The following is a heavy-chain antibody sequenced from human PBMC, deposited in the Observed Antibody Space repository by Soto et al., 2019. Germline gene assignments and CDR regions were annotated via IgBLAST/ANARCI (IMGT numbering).Heavy chain of an antibody. CDR1: GNIFTSYG. Sequence: ASVKVSCKASGNIFTSYGISWVRQAPGQGLGWMGWISAYNDNTNYAQKLQGRVTMTTDTSTSTAYMELRSLRSDDAAVYYCARDTSDYFDYWGQGTLVTVSS. V-gene: IGHV1-18*01. CDR2: ISAYNDNT. CDR3: ARDTSDYFDY. D-gene: IGHD2-2*01. J-gene: IGHJ4*02.